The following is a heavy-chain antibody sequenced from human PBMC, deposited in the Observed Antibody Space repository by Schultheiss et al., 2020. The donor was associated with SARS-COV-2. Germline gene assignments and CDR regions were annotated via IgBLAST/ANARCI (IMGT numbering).Heavy chain of an antibody. D-gene: IGHD6-6*01. CDR1: GGSISSSSYY. CDR3: ARLAARKVLPDY. Sequence: SETLSLTCTVSGGSISSSSYYWGWIRQPPGKGLEWIGSIYYSGLTYYNPSLTSRVTVSVYASNNQFSLKLSSVTAADTAVYYCARLAARKVLPDYWGQGTLVTGSS. J-gene: IGHJ4*02. CDR2: IYYSGLT. V-gene: IGHV4-39*01.